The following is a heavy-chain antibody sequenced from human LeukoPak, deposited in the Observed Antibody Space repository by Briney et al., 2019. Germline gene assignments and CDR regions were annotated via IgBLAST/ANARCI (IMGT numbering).Heavy chain of an antibody. D-gene: IGHD3-3*01. CDR1: GGTFSSYA. Sequence: GASVKVSCKASGGTFSSYAISWVRQAPGQGLEWMGGIIPIFGTANYAQKFQGRVTITADESTSTAYREQSSLRSEDTAVYYCARVKVDTIFGVVTSTGYMDVWGKGTTVTVSS. J-gene: IGHJ6*03. CDR3: ARVKVDTIFGVVTSTGYMDV. CDR2: IIPIFGTA. V-gene: IGHV1-69*13.